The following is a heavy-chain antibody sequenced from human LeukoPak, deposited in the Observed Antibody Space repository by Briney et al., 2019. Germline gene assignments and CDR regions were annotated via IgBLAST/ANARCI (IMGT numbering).Heavy chain of an antibody. CDR2: ISSGSSYV. V-gene: IGHV3-21*01. D-gene: IGHD6-6*01. Sequence: VGSLRLSCAASGFTFTSYTMNWVRRAPGKGLEWVSSISSGSSYVFYADSVRGRFTTSRDNAKNSLYLQMNSLRAEDTAVYYCARGGGPLRQLVYYYYGMDVWGQGTTVTVSS. CDR1: GFTFTSYT. CDR3: ARGGGPLRQLVYYYYGMDV. J-gene: IGHJ6*02.